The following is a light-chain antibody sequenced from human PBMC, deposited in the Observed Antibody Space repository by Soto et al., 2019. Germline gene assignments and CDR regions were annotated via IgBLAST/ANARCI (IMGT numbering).Light chain of an antibody. CDR3: ATWDYTLTQVV. Sequence: QSVLTQPPSVSAAPGQRVTISCSGSSSNNNFLSWYQVLPGAAPKLLIFDNSMRPSGVPDRFSASKSGSSGTLDITGLQTGDEGDYYCATWDYTLTQVVFGEGTKLTVL. J-gene: IGLJ2*01. V-gene: IGLV1-51*01. CDR2: DNS. CDR1: SSNNNF.